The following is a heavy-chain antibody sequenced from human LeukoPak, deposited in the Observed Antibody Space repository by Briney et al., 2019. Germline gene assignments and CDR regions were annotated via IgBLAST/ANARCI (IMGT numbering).Heavy chain of an antibody. CDR3: ASLSHLYFDY. J-gene: IGHJ4*02. CDR1: GGSFSGYY. CDR2: INHSGST. Sequence: SETLSLTCAVYGGSFSGYYWSWIRQPPGKGLGWIGEINHSGSTNYNPSLKSRVTISVDTSKNQFSLKLSSVTAADTAVYYCASLSHLYFDYWGQGTLVTVSS. V-gene: IGHV4-34*01.